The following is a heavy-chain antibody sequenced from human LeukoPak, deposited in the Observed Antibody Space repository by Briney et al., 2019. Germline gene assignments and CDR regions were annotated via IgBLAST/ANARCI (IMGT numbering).Heavy chain of an antibody. CDR2: INAGNGNT. CDR3: ARAKWFGEPYFDY. V-gene: IGHV1-3*03. Sequence: ASVKVSCKASGYTFTSYGISWVRQAPGQGLEWMGWINAGNGNTKYSQEFQGRVTITRDTSASTAYMELSSLRSEDMAVYYCARAKWFGEPYFDYWGQGTLVTVSS. D-gene: IGHD3-10*01. J-gene: IGHJ4*02. CDR1: GYTFTSYG.